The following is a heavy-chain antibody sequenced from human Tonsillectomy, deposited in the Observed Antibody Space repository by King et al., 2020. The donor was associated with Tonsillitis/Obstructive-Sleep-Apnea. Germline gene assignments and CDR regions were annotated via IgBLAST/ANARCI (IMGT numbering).Heavy chain of an antibody. CDR3: TRLGDYSTVGDY. D-gene: IGHD3-3*01. V-gene: IGHV3-73*01. Sequence: VQLVESGGGLVQPGGSLKLSCAASGFSLSGSTVHWGRQASGKGLEWVGRIRSKPNNYATAYAASVKGRCTGSRDDSKNTAYLQMNSLNIEDTAVYYCTRLGDYSTVGDYWGQGTLVTVSS. CDR2: IRSKPNNYAT. CDR1: GFSLSGST. J-gene: IGHJ4*02.